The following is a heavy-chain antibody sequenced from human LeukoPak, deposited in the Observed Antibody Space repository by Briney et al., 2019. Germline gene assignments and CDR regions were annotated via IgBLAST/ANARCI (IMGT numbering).Heavy chain of an antibody. CDR3: ARVTVWTLLYGMDV. CDR1: GGTFSSYA. D-gene: IGHD3/OR15-3a*01. CDR2: IIPIFGTA. V-gene: IGHV1-69*05. J-gene: IGHJ6*02. Sequence: SVKVSCKASGGTFSSYAISWVRQAPGQGLEWMGGIIPIFGTANYAQKFQGRVTMTRNTSISTAYMELSSLRSEDTAVYYCARVTVWTLLYGMDVWGQGTTVTVSS.